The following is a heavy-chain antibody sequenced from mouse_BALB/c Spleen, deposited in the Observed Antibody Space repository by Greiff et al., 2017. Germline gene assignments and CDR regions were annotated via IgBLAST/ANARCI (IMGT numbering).Heavy chain of an antibody. D-gene: IGHD2-14*01. CDR3: ARGDCYRYSFAY. J-gene: IGHJ3*01. V-gene: IGHV3-6*02. CDR1: GYSITSGYY. Sequence: EVQLQESGPGLVKPSQSLSLTCSVTGYSITSGYYWNWIRQFPGNKLEWMGYISYDGSTNYNPSLKNRISITRDTSKSQFYLKLNSVTTEDTATYYCARGDCYRYSFAYWGQGTLVTVSA. CDR2: ISYDGST.